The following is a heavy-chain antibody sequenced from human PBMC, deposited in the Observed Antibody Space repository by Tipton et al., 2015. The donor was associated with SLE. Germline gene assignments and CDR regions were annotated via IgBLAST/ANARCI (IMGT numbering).Heavy chain of an antibody. CDR3: ASSEYSSPRVLDY. CDR1: GGSISSSSYY. CDR2: IYYSGST. J-gene: IGHJ4*02. Sequence: TLSLTCTVSGGSISSSSYYWGWIRQPPGKGPEWIGSIYYSGSTYYNPSLKSRVTISVDTSKNQFSLKLSSVTAADTAVYYCASSEYSSPRVLDYWGQGTLVTVSS. V-gene: IGHV4-39*01. D-gene: IGHD6-6*01.